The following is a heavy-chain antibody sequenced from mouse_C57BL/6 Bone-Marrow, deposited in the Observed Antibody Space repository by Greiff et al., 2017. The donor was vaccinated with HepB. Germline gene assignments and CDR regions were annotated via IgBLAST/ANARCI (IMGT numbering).Heavy chain of an antibody. CDR3: ARRGYYCSSYVEWYFDV. V-gene: IGHV1-18*01. CDR2: INPNNGGT. J-gene: IGHJ1*03. CDR1: GYTFTDYN. D-gene: IGHD1-1*01. Sequence: VQLQQSGPELVKPGASVKIPCKASGYTFTDYNMDWVKQSHGKSLEWIGDINPNNGGTIYNQKFKGKATLTVDKSSSTAYMELRSLTSEDTAVYYCARRGYYCSSYVEWYFDVWGTGTTVTVSS.